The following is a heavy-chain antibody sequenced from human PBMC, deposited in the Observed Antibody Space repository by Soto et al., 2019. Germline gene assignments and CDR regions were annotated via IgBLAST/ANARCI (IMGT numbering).Heavy chain of an antibody. CDR1: GFTFSSYG. CDR2: ISYDGSNK. J-gene: IGHJ4*02. Sequence: QVQLVESGGGVVQPGRSLRLSCAASGFTFSSYGMHWVRQAPGKGLEWVAVISYDGSNKYYADSVKGRFTISRDNSKNTLYLQMNSLRAEDTAVYYCAKNPAGLVRGVRPLDYWGQGTLVTVSS. CDR3: AKNPAGLVRGVRPLDY. V-gene: IGHV3-30*18. D-gene: IGHD3-10*01.